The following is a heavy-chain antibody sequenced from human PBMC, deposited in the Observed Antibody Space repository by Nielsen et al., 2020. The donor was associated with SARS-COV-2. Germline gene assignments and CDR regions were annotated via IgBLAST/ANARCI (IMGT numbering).Heavy chain of an antibody. Sequence: ERQMPGKGLEWMGIIYPGDSDTRYSPSFQGQVTISADKSISTAYLQWSSLKASDTAMYYCARQKTYIDYWGQGTLVTVSS. CDR3: ARQKTYIDY. V-gene: IGHV5-51*01. J-gene: IGHJ4*02. CDR2: IYPGDSDT.